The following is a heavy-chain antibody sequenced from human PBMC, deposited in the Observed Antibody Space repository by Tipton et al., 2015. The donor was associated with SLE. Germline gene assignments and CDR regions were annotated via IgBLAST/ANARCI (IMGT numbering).Heavy chain of an antibody. CDR1: GFTFSYYN. Sequence: SLRLSCTASGFTFSYYNMNWVRQAPGEGLEWVSSISSTGIYIYNADSLKGRFTISRDNAKNSLYLQMNSLRAEDPAVYYCAGDRGPEGSGWYFDLWGRGTLVTVSS. J-gene: IGHJ2*01. CDR2: ISSTGIYI. CDR3: AGDRGPEGSGWYFDL. D-gene: IGHD3-10*01. V-gene: IGHV3-21*03.